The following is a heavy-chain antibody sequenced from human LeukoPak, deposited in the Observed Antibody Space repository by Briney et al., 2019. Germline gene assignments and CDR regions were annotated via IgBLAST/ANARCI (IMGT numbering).Heavy chain of an antibody. V-gene: IGHV4-34*01. CDR2: INHSGST. CDR3: ARFGSVPAMVTGSPGSGDFDY. J-gene: IGHJ4*02. Sequence: SETLSLTCAVYGGSFSGYYWSWIRQPPGKGLEWIGEINHSGSTSYNPSLKSRVTILVDTSKNQSSLKLSSVTAADTAVYYCARFGSVPAMVTGSPGSGDFDYWGQGTLVTVSS. D-gene: IGHD5-18*01. CDR1: GGSFSGYY.